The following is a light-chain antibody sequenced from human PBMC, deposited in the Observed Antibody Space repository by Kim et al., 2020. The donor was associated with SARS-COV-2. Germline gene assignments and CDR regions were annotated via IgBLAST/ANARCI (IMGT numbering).Light chain of an antibody. CDR2: EDN. J-gene: IGLJ2*01. V-gene: IGLV3-1*01. CDR1: KLEDKF. CDR3: QAWGTRTVV. Sequence: SYELTQPPSVSVSPGQTASITCSGDKLEDKFTYWYQQKPGQSPVLVIYEDNKRPSGIPDRFSASNSGNTATLTISGTQAVDEADYYCQAWGTRTVVFVGGTQLTVL.